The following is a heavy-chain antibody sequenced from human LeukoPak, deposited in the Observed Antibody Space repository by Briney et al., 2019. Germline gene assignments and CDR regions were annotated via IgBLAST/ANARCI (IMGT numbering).Heavy chain of an antibody. CDR1: GYTFTSYG. D-gene: IGHD3-22*01. CDR3: ARERPYYYDSSGSRWFDP. Sequence: ASVKVPCKASGYTFTSYGISWVRQAPGQGLERMGWISAYNGNTNYAQKLQGRVTMTTDTSTSTAYMELRGLRSDDTAVYYCARERPYYYDSSGSRWFDPWGQGTLVTVSS. CDR2: ISAYNGNT. J-gene: IGHJ5*02. V-gene: IGHV1-18*01.